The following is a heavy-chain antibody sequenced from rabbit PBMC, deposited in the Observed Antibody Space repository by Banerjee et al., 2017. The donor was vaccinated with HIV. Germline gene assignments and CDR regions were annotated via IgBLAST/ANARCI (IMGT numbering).Heavy chain of an antibody. Sequence: QEQLEESGGDLVKPEGSLTLTCTASGFSFSNKYVMCWVRQAPGKGLEWIACINTSSGNTVYASWAKGRFTISKTSSTVTLQMTSLTAADTATYFCARGGNTLNLWGPGTLVTVS. J-gene: IGHJ4*01. CDR2: INTSSGNT. CDR1: GFSFSNKYV. V-gene: IGHV1S45*01. CDR3: ARGGNTLNL. D-gene: IGHD1-1*01.